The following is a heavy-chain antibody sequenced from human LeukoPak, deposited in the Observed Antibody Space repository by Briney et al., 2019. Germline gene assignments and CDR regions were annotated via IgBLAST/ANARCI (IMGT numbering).Heavy chain of an antibody. V-gene: IGHV1-18*01. D-gene: IGHD3-10*01. CDR1: GYTFTSYD. J-gene: IGHJ4*02. CDR3: ARDTMVRGVPLDY. Sequence: GASVKVSCKASGYTFTSYDINWVRQATGQGLEWMGWISAYNGNTNYAQKLQGRVTMTTDTSTSTAYMELRSLRSDDTAVYYCARDTMVRGVPLDYWGQGTLVTVSS. CDR2: ISAYNGNT.